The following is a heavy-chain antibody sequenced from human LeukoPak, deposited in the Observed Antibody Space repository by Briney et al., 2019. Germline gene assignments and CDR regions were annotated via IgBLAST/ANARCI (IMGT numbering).Heavy chain of an antibody. V-gene: IGHV4-59*01. CDR1: GGSISSYY. D-gene: IGHD5-18*01. Sequence: SETLSLTCTVSGGSISSYYWSWIRQPPGKGLDWIGYVYYGGSTNYNPSLTSRVTISIDRSKNQFSLKLSSVTAADTAVYYCARGTAMVTFNYWGQGTLVTVSS. J-gene: IGHJ4*02. CDR3: ARGTAMVTFNY. CDR2: VYYGGST.